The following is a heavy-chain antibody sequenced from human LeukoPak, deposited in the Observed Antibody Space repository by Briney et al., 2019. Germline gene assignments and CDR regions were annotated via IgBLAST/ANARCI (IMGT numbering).Heavy chain of an antibody. CDR1: GFTFSNYA. CDR2: ISGSGGST. D-gene: IGHD1-26*01. V-gene: IGHV3-23*01. Sequence: PGGSLRLSCAASGFTFSNYAMSWVRQAPGKGLEWVSAISGSGGSTYYADSVKGRFTISRDNSKNTLYLQMNSLRAEDTAVYFCAKGSGWEASYFYYYMDVWGKGTTVTISS. CDR3: AKGSGWEASYFYYYMDV. J-gene: IGHJ6*03.